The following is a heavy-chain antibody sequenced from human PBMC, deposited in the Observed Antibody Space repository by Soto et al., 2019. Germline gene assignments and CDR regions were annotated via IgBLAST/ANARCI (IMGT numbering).Heavy chain of an antibody. CDR2: IYPGDSNT. V-gene: IGHV5-51*01. D-gene: IGHD2-8*01. J-gene: IGHJ4*02. CDR1: GYRFTTYW. CDR3: GGKAYQDDTNSFGY. Sequence: GESLKISCKGSGYRFTTYWIGWVRQMPGKGLEWMGLIYPGDSNTRFSPSFQGQVTISVDMSISTAYLQWSSLRASDTAMYYCGGKAYQDDTNSFGYWGQGTLVTVSS.